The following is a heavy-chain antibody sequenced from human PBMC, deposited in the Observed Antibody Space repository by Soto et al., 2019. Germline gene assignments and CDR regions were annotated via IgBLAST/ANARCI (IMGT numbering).Heavy chain of an antibody. Sequence: QVPLVESRGGVVQPGRSLRLSCAASGFTFSSYAMHWVRQAPGKGLEWVAVISYDGSNKYYADSVKGRFTISRDNSKNTLYLQMNSLRAEDTAVYYCARDQVRSSGLEYWGQGTLLTVSS. D-gene: IGHD6-19*01. CDR2: ISYDGSNK. CDR3: ARDQVRSSGLEY. V-gene: IGHV3-30-3*01. J-gene: IGHJ4*02. CDR1: GFTFSSYA.